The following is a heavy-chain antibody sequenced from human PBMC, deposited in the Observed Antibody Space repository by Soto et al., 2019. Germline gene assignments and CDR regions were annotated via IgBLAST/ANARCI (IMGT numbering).Heavy chain of an antibody. CDR3: ARFSSPLSYYGMDV. CDR1: GGTFSSYA. V-gene: IGHV1-69*12. CDR2: IIPIFGTA. J-gene: IGHJ6*02. Sequence: QVQLVQSGAEVKKPGSSVKVSCKASGGTFSSYAISWVRQAPGQGLEWMGGIIPIFGTANYAQKFQGRVTXXAXEXKSTAYMELSSLRSEDTAVYYCARFSSPLSYYGMDVWGQGTTVTVSS. D-gene: IGHD6-13*01.